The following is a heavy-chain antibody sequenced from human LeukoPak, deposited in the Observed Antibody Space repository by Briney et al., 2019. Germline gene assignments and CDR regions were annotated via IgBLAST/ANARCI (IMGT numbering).Heavy chain of an antibody. CDR2: IYTSGST. CDR1: GHFLSVYY. Sequence: SDTLSLTCTVSGHFLSVYYGPWIRHPPGQGLEWIGRIYTSGSTNYNPSLKRRVTISVDTSKTQFSLKLSSVTAADTAVYYCARDRAYYDILTGYYIPWFDRWGQGTLVTVSS. CDR3: ARDRAYYDILTGYYIPWFDR. D-gene: IGHD3-9*01. V-gene: IGHV4-4*08. J-gene: IGHJ5*02.